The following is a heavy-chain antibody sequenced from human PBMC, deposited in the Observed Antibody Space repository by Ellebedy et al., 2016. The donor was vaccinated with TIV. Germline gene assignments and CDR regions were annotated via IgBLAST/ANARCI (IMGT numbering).Heavy chain of an antibody. D-gene: IGHD1-1*01. J-gene: IGHJ3*02. CDR2: IHTGGDT. CDR3: AGETFNDVDLIIWGVLDT. V-gene: IGHV3-66*01. Sequence: GGSLRLSCAVSGLTVSSTYMSWVRQAPGKGLEWISVIHTGGDTNYADSVKGRFTMSRDTSKNTVHLQINSVRVEDTAVYYCAGETFNDVDLIIWGVLDTWGQGTMVTVSS. CDR1: GLTVSSTY.